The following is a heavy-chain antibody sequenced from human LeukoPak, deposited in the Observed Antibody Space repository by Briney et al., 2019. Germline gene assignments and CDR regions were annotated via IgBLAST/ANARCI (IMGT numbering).Heavy chain of an antibody. CDR3: ARSSYYYYGTDV. D-gene: IGHD6-19*01. J-gene: IGHJ6*02. CDR2: INAGNGNT. V-gene: IGHV1-3*01. CDR1: GYTFTSYA. Sequence: ASVKVSCKASGYTFTSYAMHWVRQAPGQRLEWMGWINAGNGNTKYSQKFQGRVTITRDTSASTAYMELSSLRSEDTAVYYCARSSYYYYGTDVWGQGTTVTVSS.